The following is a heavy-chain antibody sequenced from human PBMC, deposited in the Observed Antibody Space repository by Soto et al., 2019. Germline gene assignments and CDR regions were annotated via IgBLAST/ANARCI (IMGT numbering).Heavy chain of an antibody. CDR1: GGSISSGGYS. CDR3: ARGGLYYDSSGYVFDY. Sequence: SETLSLTCAVSGGSISSGGYSWSWIRQPPGKGLEWIGYIYHSGSTYYNPSLKSRVTISVDRSKNQFSLKLSSVTAADTAVYYCARGGLYYDSSGYVFDYWGQGTLVTVSS. D-gene: IGHD3-22*01. CDR2: IYHSGST. V-gene: IGHV4-30-2*01. J-gene: IGHJ4*02.